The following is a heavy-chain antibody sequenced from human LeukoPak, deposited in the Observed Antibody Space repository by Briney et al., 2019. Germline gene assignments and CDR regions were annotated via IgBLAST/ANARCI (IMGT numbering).Heavy chain of an antibody. J-gene: IGHJ6*02. CDR1: GATITRYY. CDR3: ATPAGLPSFAMDV. CDR2: IYYTGSA. Sequence: SESLSLTCTVSGATITRYYWSWIRQPPGKGVEGFAYIYYTGSANYHPSLMSRLIISVDTSNNQFPLRLSSVTAADTAVYYCATPAGLPSFAMDVWGQGTTVTVS. D-gene: IGHD2-15*01. V-gene: IGHV4-59*08.